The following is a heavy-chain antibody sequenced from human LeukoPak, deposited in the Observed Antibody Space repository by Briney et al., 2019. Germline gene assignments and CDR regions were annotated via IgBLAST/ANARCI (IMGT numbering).Heavy chain of an antibody. J-gene: IGHJ4*02. CDR3: GRVIAGAIDY. Sequence: GGSLTLSCAASGFTFRGYSMTWIRQAPGKGLEWVANINIDGSERFYVDFVKGRFTISRDNADDSMYLQMNSLRAEDTAVYYCGRVIAGAIDYWGQGTLVTVSS. V-gene: IGHV3-7*01. D-gene: IGHD6-13*01. CDR2: INIDGSER. CDR1: GFTFRGYS.